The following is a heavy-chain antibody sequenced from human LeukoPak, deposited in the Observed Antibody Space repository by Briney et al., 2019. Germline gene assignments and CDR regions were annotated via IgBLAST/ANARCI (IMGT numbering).Heavy chain of an antibody. D-gene: IGHD2-21*02. Sequence: GGSLRLSCAASGFTFSSYGMHWVRQAPGKGLEWVSIIYSDGSTYYADSVKGRFTISRDTSKNTLYLQMNSLRAEDTAVYTCGGGRLRVNFDYWGQGTLVTVSS. CDR1: GFTFSSYG. CDR3: GGGRLRVNFDY. J-gene: IGHJ4*02. V-gene: IGHV3-NL1*01. CDR2: IYSDGST.